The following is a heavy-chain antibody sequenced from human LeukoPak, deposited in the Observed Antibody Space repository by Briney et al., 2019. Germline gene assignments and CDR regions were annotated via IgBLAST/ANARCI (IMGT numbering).Heavy chain of an antibody. D-gene: IGHD5-24*01. Sequence: SETLSLTCTVSGGSISSSSYYWGWIRQPPGKGLEWIGSIYYSGSTYYNPSLKSRVTISVDTSKNQFSLKLSSVTAADTAVYYCATPSRWLQSGRAFDIWGQGTMVTVSS. V-gene: IGHV4-39*07. J-gene: IGHJ3*02. CDR2: IYYSGST. CDR1: GGSISSSSYY. CDR3: ATPSRWLQSGRAFDI.